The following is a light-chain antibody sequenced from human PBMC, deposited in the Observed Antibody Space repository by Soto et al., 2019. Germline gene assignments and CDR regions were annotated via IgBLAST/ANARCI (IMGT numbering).Light chain of an antibody. Sequence: DIQMTQSPSSVSASVRDRVTITCRASQGVSNWLAWYQQKPGKAPKLLIYAASSLQSGVPSRFSGSGSGTDFTLTISSLKHEDFATYYCLQEYNYTWTFGQGTKVDIK. CDR2: AAS. V-gene: IGKV1-12*01. CDR1: QGVSNW. J-gene: IGKJ1*01. CDR3: LQEYNYTWT.